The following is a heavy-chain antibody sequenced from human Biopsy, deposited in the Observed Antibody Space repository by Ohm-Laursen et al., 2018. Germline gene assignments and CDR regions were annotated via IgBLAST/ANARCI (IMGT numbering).Heavy chain of an antibody. D-gene: IGHD4-17*01. J-gene: IGHJ4*02. CDR2: INTSGGST. Sequence: PRLSCTVSGFTFSSYAMTWVRQAPGKGLEWVSVINTSGGSTHYAVSVKGRFTISRDNSKNTLYLRMNSLRAGDTAVYYCAKPADSYGSEFYFDYWGQGTLVTVSS. CDR3: AKPADSYGSEFYFDY. V-gene: IGHV3-23*01. CDR1: GFTFSSYA.